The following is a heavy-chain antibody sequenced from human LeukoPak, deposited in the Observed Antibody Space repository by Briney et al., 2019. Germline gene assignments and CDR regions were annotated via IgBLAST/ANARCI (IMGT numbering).Heavy chain of an antibody. CDR1: GGTFSSYA. CDR2: IIPIFGTA. V-gene: IGHV1-69*13. CDR3: ARDGPDYYASGSYYSD. D-gene: IGHD3-10*01. J-gene: IGHJ1*01. Sequence: GASVKVSCKAAGGTFSSYAISSVRQAPGQGFEWMGRIIPIFGTANYAQKFQGRVAITADESTSTAYMELSSLRSEDTAVYYCARDGPDYYASGSYYSDWGQGSLVTVSS.